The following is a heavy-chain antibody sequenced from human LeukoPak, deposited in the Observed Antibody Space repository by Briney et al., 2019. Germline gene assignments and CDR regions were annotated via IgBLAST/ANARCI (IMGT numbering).Heavy chain of an antibody. V-gene: IGHV1-8*01. CDR3: ARGPPFFGYAY. Sequence: GASVKVSCKASGYTFTSYDINWVRQAPGQGLEWMGWMNPNSGNTGSSQKFQGRLTMTRNTSIDTAYMELSSLRSEDTAVYYCARGPPFFGYAYWGQGTLVTVSP. D-gene: IGHD5-18*01. J-gene: IGHJ4*02. CDR2: MNPNSGNT. CDR1: GYTFTSYD.